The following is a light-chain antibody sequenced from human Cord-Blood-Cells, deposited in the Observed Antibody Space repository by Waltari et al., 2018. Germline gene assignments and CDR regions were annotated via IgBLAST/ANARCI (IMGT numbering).Light chain of an antibody. CDR3: QQYGSSPPT. CDR2: GAS. J-gene: IGKJ1*01. CDR1: QSVSSSY. V-gene: IGKV3-20*01. Sequence: EIVLTQSPGTLSLSPGERATLSCRASQSVSSSYLAWYQQKPGQAPRLPIYGASSRATGIPDRFSGSGSRTDFTLTISRLEPEDFAVYYCQQYGSSPPTFGQGTKVEIK.